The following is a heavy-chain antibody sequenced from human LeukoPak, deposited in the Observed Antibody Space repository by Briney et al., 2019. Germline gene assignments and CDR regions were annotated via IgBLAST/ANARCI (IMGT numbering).Heavy chain of an antibody. J-gene: IGHJ4*02. V-gene: IGHV7-4-1*02. CDR2: INTKTGTP. CDR1: GYTFNNYA. CDR3: ARGGEGLVAPSY. Sequence: ASVKVSCKASGYTFNNYAMHWVRQAPGQGLEWMGWINTKTGTPTYAPGFTGRFVFLFDTSVSTAYLQTSSLKADDAAVYYCARGGEGLVAPSYWGQGTLVTVSS. D-gene: IGHD3-16*01.